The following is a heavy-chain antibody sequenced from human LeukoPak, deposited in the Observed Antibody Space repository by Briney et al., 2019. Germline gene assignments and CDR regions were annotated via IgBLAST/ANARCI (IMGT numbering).Heavy chain of an antibody. CDR3: ARAPYTSVYFVDY. J-gene: IGHJ4*02. CDR1: GGSISSGGYS. V-gene: IGHV4-30-2*01. Sequence: SETLSLTCAVSGGSISSGGYSWSWIRQPPGKGLEWIGYIYHSGSTYYNPSLKSRVTISVDRSKNQFSLKLSSVTAADTAVYYCARAPYTSVYFVDYWGQGTLVTVSS. D-gene: IGHD5/OR15-5a*01. CDR2: IYHSGST.